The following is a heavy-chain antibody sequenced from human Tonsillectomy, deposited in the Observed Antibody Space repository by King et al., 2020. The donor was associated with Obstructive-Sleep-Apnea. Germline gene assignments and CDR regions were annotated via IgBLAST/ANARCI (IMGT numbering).Heavy chain of an antibody. Sequence: VQLVESGGGLVQPGGSLRLSCSAPGFTFSNYAMHWVRQAPGKGLEYVSAINSNGGSTYYADFVKGRFTISRDNSKNTLYLQMSSLRAEDTAVYYCVKGVEYQPYYSYYGMDVWGQGTTVTVSS. CDR1: GFTFSNYA. J-gene: IGHJ6*02. V-gene: IGHV3-64D*06. CDR3: VKGVEYQPYYSYYGMDV. D-gene: IGHD2-2*01. CDR2: INSNGGST.